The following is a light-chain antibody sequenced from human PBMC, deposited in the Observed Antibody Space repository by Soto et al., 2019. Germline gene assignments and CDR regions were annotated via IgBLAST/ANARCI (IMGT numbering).Light chain of an antibody. CDR1: QSLLHSNVYNY. CDR2: LGS. Sequence: DIVMTQSPLSLPVTPGEPASISCRSSQSLLHSNVYNYLDWYLQKPGQSPQLLIYLGSNRASGVPDRFSGSGSGTDFTLKISRVEAEDVGVYYYMQALQTPITFGQGTRLEIK. J-gene: IGKJ5*01. V-gene: IGKV2-28*01. CDR3: MQALQTPIT.